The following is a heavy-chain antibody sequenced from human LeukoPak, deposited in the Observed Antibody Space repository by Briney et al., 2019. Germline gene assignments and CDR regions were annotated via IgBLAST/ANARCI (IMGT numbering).Heavy chain of an antibody. D-gene: IGHD3-22*01. CDR2: IYPGDSDT. Sequence: GESLKISCKGSGYSFTSYWVGWVRQMPGKGLEWMGIIYPGDSDTRYGPSFQGQVTISVDKSISTAYLQWSSLKASDTAMYYCARRGYYDSSGYYYVGNNWFDPWGQGTLVTVSS. CDR3: ARRGYYDSSGYYYVGNNWFDP. J-gene: IGHJ5*02. V-gene: IGHV5-51*01. CDR1: GYSFTSYW.